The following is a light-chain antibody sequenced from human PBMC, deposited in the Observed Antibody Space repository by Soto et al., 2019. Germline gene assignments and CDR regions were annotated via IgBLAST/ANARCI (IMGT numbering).Light chain of an antibody. Sequence: QSALTQPASVSGSSGQSITISCTGTSSDVGGYNYVSWYQQHPNKAPKLMIFDVSNRPSGVSNRFSGSKSGNTASLTISGPQAEDEADYYCSSYTSSKSYVFGTGTKLTVL. CDR1: SSDVGGYNY. V-gene: IGLV2-14*01. J-gene: IGLJ1*01. CDR2: DVS. CDR3: SSYTSSKSYV.